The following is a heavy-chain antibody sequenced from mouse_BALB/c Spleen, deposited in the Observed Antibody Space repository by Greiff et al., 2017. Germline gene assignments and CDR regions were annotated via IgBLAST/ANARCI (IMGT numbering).Heavy chain of an antibody. CDR3: ARYRYDVMDY. D-gene: IGHD2-14*01. V-gene: IGHV14-1*02. CDR2: IDPENGNT. Sequence: EVKLQESGAELVRPGALVKLSCKASGFNIKDYYMHWVKQRPEQGLEWIGWIDPENGNTIYDPKFQGKASITADTSSNTAYLQLSSLTSEDTAVYYCARYRYDVMDYWGQGTSVTVSS. CDR1: GFNIKDYY. J-gene: IGHJ4*01.